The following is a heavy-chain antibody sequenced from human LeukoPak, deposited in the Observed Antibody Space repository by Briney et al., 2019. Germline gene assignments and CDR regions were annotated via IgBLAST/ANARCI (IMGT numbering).Heavy chain of an antibody. J-gene: IGHJ4*02. CDR1: GFTFSSYG. D-gene: IGHD2-2*01. V-gene: IGHV3-30*02. CDR3: AKRYCSSTSCNFFDY. Sequence: GRSLRLSCAASGFTFSSYGMHWVRQAPGKGLEWVAFIRYDGSNKYYADSVKGRFTISRDNSKNTLYLQMNSLRAEDTAVYYCAKRYCSSTSCNFFDYWGQGTLVTVSS. CDR2: IRYDGSNK.